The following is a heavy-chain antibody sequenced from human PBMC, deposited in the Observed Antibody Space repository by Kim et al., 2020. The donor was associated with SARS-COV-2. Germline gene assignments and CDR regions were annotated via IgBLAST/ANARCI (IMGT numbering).Heavy chain of an antibody. CDR2: ISAHNGNT. Sequence: ASVKVSCKVSGYTFSKYGITWVRQAPGQGLEWMGWISAHNGNTIYAENFKARVTLTTDTSTNTGYMELRRLTSDDTAVYFCARDASLFDSSGNYFGDSDYYLHYWGQGTLLTVSS. V-gene: IGHV1-18*04. D-gene: IGHD3-22*01. CDR1: GYTFSKYG. CDR3: ARDASLFDSSGNYFGDSDYYLHY. J-gene: IGHJ4*02.